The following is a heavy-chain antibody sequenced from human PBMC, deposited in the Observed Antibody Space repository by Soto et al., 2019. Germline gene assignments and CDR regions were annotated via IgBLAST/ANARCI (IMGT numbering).Heavy chain of an antibody. CDR3: ARGGAETGPRRRVDAFDI. D-gene: IGHD1-1*01. CDR1: GGSISSGGYY. J-gene: IGHJ3*02. CDR2: IYYSGST. Sequence: QVQLQESGPGLVKPSQTLSLTCTVSGGSISSGGYYWSWIRQHPGKGLEWIGYIYYSGSTYYNPSLKSRVTIAVDTSKNMFSLKLSSVTAADTAVYYCARGGAETGPRRRVDAFDIWGQGTMVTVSS. V-gene: IGHV4-31*03.